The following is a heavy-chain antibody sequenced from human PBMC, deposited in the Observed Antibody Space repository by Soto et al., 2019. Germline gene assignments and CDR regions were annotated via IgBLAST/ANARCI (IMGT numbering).Heavy chain of an antibody. V-gene: IGHV3-30-3*01. D-gene: IGHD4-17*01. CDR2: ISYDGSNK. J-gene: IGHJ4*02. CDR3: ARDHPDYGGIDY. Sequence: GGSLRLSCAASGFTFSSYAMHWVRQAPGKGLEWVAVISYDGSNKYYADSVKGRFTISRDNSKNTLYLQMNSLRAEDTAVYYCARDHPDYGGIDYWGQGTLVTVSS. CDR1: GFTFSSYA.